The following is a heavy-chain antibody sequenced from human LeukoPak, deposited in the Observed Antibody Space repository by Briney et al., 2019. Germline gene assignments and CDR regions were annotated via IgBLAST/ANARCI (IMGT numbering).Heavy chain of an antibody. J-gene: IGHJ3*02. CDR3: ARVDGLDAFDI. V-gene: IGHV3-30-3*01. CDR1: GFTFSSYA. CDR2: ISDDGSNK. Sequence: PGRSLRLSCAASGFTFSSYAMHWVRQAPGKGLEWVAVISDDGSNKYYADSVKGRFTISRDNSKNTLYLQMNSLRAEDTAVYYCARVDGLDAFDIWGQGTMVTVSS. D-gene: IGHD5-24*01.